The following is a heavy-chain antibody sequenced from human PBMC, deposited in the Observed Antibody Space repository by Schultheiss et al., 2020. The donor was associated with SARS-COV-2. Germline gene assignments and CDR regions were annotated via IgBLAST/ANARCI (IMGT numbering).Heavy chain of an antibody. CDR1: GGSISSGGYS. D-gene: IGHD3-3*01. CDR3: ARGPYDFWSGNYGMDF. V-gene: IGHV4-30-4*07. CDR2: IYYSGST. J-gene: IGHJ6*02. Sequence: SETLSLTCTVSGGSISSGGYSWSWIRQPPGKGLEWIGYIYYSGSTYYNPSLKSRITISVDTSKNQFSLKLSSVTAADTAVYYCARGPYDFWSGNYGMDFWGQGTTVTVSS.